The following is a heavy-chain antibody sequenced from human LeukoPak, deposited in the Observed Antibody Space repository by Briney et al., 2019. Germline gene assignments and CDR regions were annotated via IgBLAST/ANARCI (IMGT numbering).Heavy chain of an antibody. CDR2: IYTSGST. D-gene: IGHD1-26*01. CDR1: GGSISSYY. Sequence: SETLSLTCTVSGGSISSYYWSWIRQPPGKGLEWIGYIYTSGSTNYNPSLKSRVTISVDTSKNQFSLKLSSVTAADTAVYYCAISVMGARDAFEIWGQGTMVTVSS. V-gene: IGHV4-4*09. CDR3: AISVMGARDAFEI. J-gene: IGHJ3*02.